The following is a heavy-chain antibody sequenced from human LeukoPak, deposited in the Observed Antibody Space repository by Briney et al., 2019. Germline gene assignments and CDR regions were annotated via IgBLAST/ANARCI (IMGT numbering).Heavy chain of an antibody. Sequence: WASVKVSCNASGYTFTDYYIHWVRQAPGQGLEWMGWINPNSGDTDYTQKFQGRVTMTRDTSISTAYMELTRLRSDDTAVYYCTTLEENDYWGQGTLVTVSS. CDR2: INPNSGDT. CDR3: TTLEENDY. CDR1: GYTFTDYY. J-gene: IGHJ4*02. V-gene: IGHV1-2*02.